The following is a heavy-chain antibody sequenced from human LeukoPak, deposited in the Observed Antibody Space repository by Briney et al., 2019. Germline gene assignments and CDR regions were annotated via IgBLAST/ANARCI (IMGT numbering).Heavy chain of an antibody. CDR2: ISSNGGST. Sequence: GGSLRLSCVASGFTVSSNYMSWVRQAPGKGLEYVSAISSNGGSTYYADSVKGRFTISRDNSKNTLYLQMSSLRAEDTAVYYCAKGGHGDLLFDYWGQGTLVTVSS. CDR3: AKGGHGDLLFDY. V-gene: IGHV3-64D*06. D-gene: IGHD4-17*01. CDR1: GFTVSSNY. J-gene: IGHJ4*02.